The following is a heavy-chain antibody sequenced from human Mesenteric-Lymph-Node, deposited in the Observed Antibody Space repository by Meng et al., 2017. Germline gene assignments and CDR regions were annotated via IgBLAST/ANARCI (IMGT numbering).Heavy chain of an antibody. V-gene: IGHV3-74*01. CDR3: ACSRTFDY. Sequence: EGQLVESGGGLVQPGGSLRLSCEASGFTFSSYWMHWVRQVPGKGLVWVSRINSDGDITTYADSVKGRFTISRDNAKNTLYLQMNSLRAEDTAIYYCACSRTFDYWGQGTLVTVFS. CDR2: INSDGDIT. J-gene: IGHJ4*02. CDR1: GFTFSSYW. D-gene: IGHD6-13*01.